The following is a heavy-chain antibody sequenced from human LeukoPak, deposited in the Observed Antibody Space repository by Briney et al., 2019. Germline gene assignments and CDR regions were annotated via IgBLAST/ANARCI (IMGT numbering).Heavy chain of an antibody. CDR3: ARDRDSSGYYYYYYGMDV. CDR1: GGTFSSYA. CDR2: IIPILGIA. J-gene: IGHJ6*02. V-gene: IGHV1-69*04. Sequence: GSSVKVSCKAPGGTFSSYAISWVRQAPGQGLEWMGRIIPILGIANYAQKFQGRVTITADKSTSTAYMELSSLRAEDTAVYYCARDRDSSGYYYYYYGMDVWGQGTTVTVSS. D-gene: IGHD3-22*01.